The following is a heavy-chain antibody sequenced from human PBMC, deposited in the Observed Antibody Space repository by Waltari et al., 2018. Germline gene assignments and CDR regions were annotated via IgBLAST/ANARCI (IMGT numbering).Heavy chain of an antibody. CDR3: ARDRGRGLYLDT. V-gene: IGHV4-4*02. Sequence: QLQLQKSGPGLVKPSGTLSLICAVSGDSMSTSDYWSWVRQPPGKGLEWIGQVRGDGKTNYNPSFASRVTMSLDTSTYHFALKLTSATAADTALYYCARDRGRGLYLDTWGQGTLVTVSP. CDR2: VRGDGKT. CDR1: GDSMSTSDY. D-gene: IGHD1-1*01. J-gene: IGHJ4*02.